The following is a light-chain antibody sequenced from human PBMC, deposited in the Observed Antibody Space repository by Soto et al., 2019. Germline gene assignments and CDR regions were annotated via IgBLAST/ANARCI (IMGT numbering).Light chain of an antibody. J-gene: IGKJ1*01. V-gene: IGKV1-17*01. CDR2: AAS. CDR1: QGIRND. Sequence: DIQMTQSPSTLSGSVGDRVTITCRAIQGIRNDLGWYQQKPGKAPKLLIYAASSLQSGVPSRFSGSGSGTEFTPTISSLQPDDFATYYCQHYNSYSEAFGQGTKVDIK. CDR3: QHYNSYSEA.